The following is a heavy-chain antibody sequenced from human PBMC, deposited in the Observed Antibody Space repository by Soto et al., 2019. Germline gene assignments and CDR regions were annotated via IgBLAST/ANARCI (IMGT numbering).Heavy chain of an antibody. Sequence: GGSLRLSCAASVFTFSSYSMNWVRQAPGKGLEWVSSISSSSSYIYYADSVKGRFTISRDNAKNSLYLQMNSLRAEDTAVYYCARAGCSSTSCYTYYYYGMDVWGQGTTVTVSS. D-gene: IGHD2-2*02. J-gene: IGHJ6*02. CDR2: ISSSSSYI. CDR3: ARAGCSSTSCYTYYYYGMDV. V-gene: IGHV3-21*01. CDR1: VFTFSSYS.